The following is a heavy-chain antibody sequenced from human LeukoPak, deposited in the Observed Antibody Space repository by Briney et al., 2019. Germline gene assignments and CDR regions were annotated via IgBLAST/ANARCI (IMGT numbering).Heavy chain of an antibody. J-gene: IGHJ4*02. V-gene: IGHV3-48*01. CDR1: GFTFSSYS. Sequence: GGSLRLSCAASGFTFSSYSIKWVRQAPGKGLEWLSYISYSSSIIFYADSVKGRFTISRDNARNSLYLQMNSLRAEDTAVYYCARNQHWSRDIWGQGILVTVSS. CDR3: ARNQHWSRDI. CDR2: ISYSSSII. D-gene: IGHD2-8*02.